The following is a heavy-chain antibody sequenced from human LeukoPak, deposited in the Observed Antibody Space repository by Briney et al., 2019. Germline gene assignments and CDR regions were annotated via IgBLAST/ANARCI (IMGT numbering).Heavy chain of an antibody. Sequence: GRSLRLSCAASGFTFDDYAMHWVRQAPGKGLEGVSGISWNSGSIGYADSVKGRFTISRDNAKNSLYLQMNSLRAEDTALYYCAKGALYCSSTSCYRYYYYGMDVWGQGTTVTVSS. CDR3: AKGALYCSSTSCYRYYYYGMDV. CDR2: ISWNSGSI. J-gene: IGHJ6*02. V-gene: IGHV3-9*01. D-gene: IGHD2-2*01. CDR1: GFTFDDYA.